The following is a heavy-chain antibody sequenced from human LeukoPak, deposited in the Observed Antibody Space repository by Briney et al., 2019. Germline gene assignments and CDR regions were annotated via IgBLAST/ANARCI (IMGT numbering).Heavy chain of an antibody. CDR2: INSDGSTT. D-gene: IGHD2-15*01. CDR3: ARRDIFDY. V-gene: IGHV3-74*01. Sequence: GGSLRLSCAASGFTFSSHWVHWVRQAPGKGLMWVSRINSDGSTTSYADSVKGRFTISRDNAKNTLYLQMNSLRAEDTAVYYCARRDIFDYWGQGTLVTASS. J-gene: IGHJ4*02. CDR1: GFTFSSHW.